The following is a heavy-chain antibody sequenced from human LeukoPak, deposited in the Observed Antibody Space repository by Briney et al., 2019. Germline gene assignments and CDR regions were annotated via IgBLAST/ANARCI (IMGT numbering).Heavy chain of an antibody. CDR2: ISSSSSYI. J-gene: IGHJ4*02. D-gene: IGHD6-13*01. Sequence: ESGGSLRLFCAASGFTFSSYSMNWVRQAPGKGLEWVSSISSSSSYIYYADSVKGRFTISRDNAKNSLYLQMNSLRAEDTAVYYCARDLYRGVAAAAPRYWGQGTLVTVSS. CDR3: ARDLYRGVAAAAPRY. CDR1: GFTFSSYS. V-gene: IGHV3-21*01.